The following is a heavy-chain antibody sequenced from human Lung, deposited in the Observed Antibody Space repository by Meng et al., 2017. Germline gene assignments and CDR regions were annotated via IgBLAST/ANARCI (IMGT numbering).Heavy chain of an antibody. CDR3: ARGPTTMAHDFDY. CDR1: GGSFSDQY. Sequence: QVYRQQWGAGLSKPSETLPLNCVVSGGSFSDQYWSGIRQRPGKGLEWIGEINHSGITNYNPSLESRATISVDTSQNNLSLNLSSVTAADSAVYYCARGPTTMAHDFDYWGQGTLVTVSS. J-gene: IGHJ4*02. D-gene: IGHD4-11*01. V-gene: IGHV4-34*01. CDR2: INHSGIT.